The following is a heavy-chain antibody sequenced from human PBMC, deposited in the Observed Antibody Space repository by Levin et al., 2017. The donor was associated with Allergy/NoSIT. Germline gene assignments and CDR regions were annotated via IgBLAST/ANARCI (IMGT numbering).Heavy chain of an antibody. V-gene: IGHV1-2*06. D-gene: IGHD3-16*01. CDR1: GYTFSDHY. CDR2: IDPDSGNT. J-gene: IGHJ5*02. CDR3: AKDASHWGHYFDL. Sequence: ASVKVSCEASGYTFSDHYMHWVRQVPGQGLEWVGRIDPDSGNTDYAQRFRGRVTMTRETSISTVYMELSSLTSDDTAVYYCAKDASHWGHYFDLWGLGTLVTVSS.